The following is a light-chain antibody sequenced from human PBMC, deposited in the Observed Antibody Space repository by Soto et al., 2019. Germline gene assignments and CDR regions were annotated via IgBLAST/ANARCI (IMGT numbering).Light chain of an antibody. CDR3: QQYATSPLT. Sequence: EIVLTQSPGTLSLSPGERATLSCRASQSVPKNYLAWYQQKPGQATRLLIHGASSRATGIPDRFSGSGSGTDFTLTIRRLEPEDFALFYCQQYATSPLTFGGGTKVEIK. V-gene: IGKV3-20*01. CDR1: QSVPKNY. J-gene: IGKJ4*01. CDR2: GAS.